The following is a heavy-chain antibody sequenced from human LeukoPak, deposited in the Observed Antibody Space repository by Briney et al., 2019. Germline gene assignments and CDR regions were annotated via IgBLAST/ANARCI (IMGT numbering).Heavy chain of an antibody. CDR1: GFTFSSYG. CDR3: AKDRVAYDYVWGSYPSDAFDI. J-gene: IGHJ3*02. V-gene: IGHV3-30*02. CDR2: IRYDGSNK. Sequence: PGGSLRLSCAASGFTFSSYGMHWVRQAPGKGLEWVAFIRYDGSNKYYADSVKGRFTISRDNSKNTLYLQMNSLRAEDTAVYYCAKDRVAYDYVWGSYPSDAFDIWGQGTMVTVSS. D-gene: IGHD3-16*02.